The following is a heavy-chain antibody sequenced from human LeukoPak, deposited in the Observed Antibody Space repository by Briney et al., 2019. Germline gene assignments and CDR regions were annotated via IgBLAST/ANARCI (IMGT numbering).Heavy chain of an antibody. J-gene: IGHJ4*02. V-gene: IGHV1-2*02. CDR1: GYTFTGYY. Sequence: ASVKVSCKASGYTFTGYYMHWVRQAPGQGLEWMGWINPNSGGATYAQKFQGRVTMTRDTSISTAYMELSRLRSDDTAVYYCARAGLRYFDWLDYWGQGTLVTVSS. CDR3: ARAGLRYFDWLDY. D-gene: IGHD3-9*01. CDR2: INPNSGGA.